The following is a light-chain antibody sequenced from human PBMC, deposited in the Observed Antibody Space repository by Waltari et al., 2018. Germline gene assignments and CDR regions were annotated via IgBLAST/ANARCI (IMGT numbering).Light chain of an antibody. J-gene: IGLJ3*02. V-gene: IGLV1-40*01. CDR2: GST. CDR1: GPNIGAGSD. CDR3: QSYDTSLSVV. Sequence: QSVLTQPPSVSGAPGQRVTISCTGSGPNIGAGSDVHWYQQLPRAAPKLHIYGSTSRPLGVPDRFFGSTSGTSASLAITGLQAEDEADYYCQSYDTSLSVVFGGGTKLTVL.